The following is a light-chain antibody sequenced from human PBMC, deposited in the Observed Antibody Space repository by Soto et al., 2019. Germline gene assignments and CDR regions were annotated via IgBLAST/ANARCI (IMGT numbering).Light chain of an antibody. Sequence: EIEMTQSPATLSVYTGERATLSCRASQSVSSSYLAWYQQKPGQAPRLLIYGASSRATGIPDRFTGSGSGTDFTLTISRLEPEDFAVYYCQHYDSLSFGQGTRLEIK. CDR1: QSVSSSY. V-gene: IGKV3-20*01. CDR2: GAS. CDR3: QHYDSLS. J-gene: IGKJ5*01.